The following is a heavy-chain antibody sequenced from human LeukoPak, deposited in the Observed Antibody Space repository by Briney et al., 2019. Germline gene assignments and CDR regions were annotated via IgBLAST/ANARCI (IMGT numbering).Heavy chain of an antibody. D-gene: IGHD1-20*01. J-gene: IGHJ4*02. CDR3: ARDLVYNWNPYYFDY. CDR1: GGSISSYY. Sequence: SETLSLTCTVSGGSISSYYWSWIRQPPGKGLEWIGYIYYSGSTNYNPSLKSRVTISVDTSKNQFSLKLSSVTAADTAVYYCARDLVYNWNPYYFDYWGQGTLVTVSS. CDR2: IYYSGST. V-gene: IGHV4-59*01.